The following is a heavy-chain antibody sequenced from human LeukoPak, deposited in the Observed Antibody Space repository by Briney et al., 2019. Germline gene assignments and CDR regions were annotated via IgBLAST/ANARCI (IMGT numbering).Heavy chain of an antibody. CDR1: GYTFTGYY. D-gene: IGHD2-15*01. V-gene: IGHV1-2*02. CDR3: ARDQAFVYCSGGTCYDDY. Sequence: ASVNVSCKASGYTFTGYYMHWARQAPGQGLEWMGWINPNSGDTHYAQKFQGRVTMTRDTSINTAYMELSRLRSDDTAVYYCARDQAFVYCSGGTCYDDYWGQGSLVTVSS. CDR2: INPNSGDT. J-gene: IGHJ4*02.